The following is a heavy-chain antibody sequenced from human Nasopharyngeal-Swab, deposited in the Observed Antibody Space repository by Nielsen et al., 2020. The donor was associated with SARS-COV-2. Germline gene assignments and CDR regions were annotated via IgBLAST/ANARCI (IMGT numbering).Heavy chain of an antibody. CDR1: GFSFDDYT. J-gene: IGHJ6*03. D-gene: IGHD3-10*01. V-gene: IGHV3-9*01. CDR3: AKTMVRGDFYYFLDV. Sequence: SLKISCVASGFSFDDYTMHWVRQAPGKGLEWVSGISWKSGNMGYADSVKGRFIISRDNAKNSVYLQMNSLRPEDTALYYCAKTMVRGDFYYFLDVWGKGTTVTVSS. CDR2: ISWKSGNM.